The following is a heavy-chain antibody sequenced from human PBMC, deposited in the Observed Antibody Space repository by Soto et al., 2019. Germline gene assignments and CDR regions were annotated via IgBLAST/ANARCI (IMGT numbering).Heavy chain of an antibody. CDR3: ARKVTRIAARSSWFDP. CDR1: GYTFTSYG. CDR2: ISAYNGNT. D-gene: IGHD6-6*01. Sequence: ASVKVSCKASGYTFTSYGISWVRQAPGQGLEWMGWISAYNGNTNYAQKLQGRVTMTTDTSTSTAYMELRSLRSDDTAVYYCARKVTRIAARSSWFDPWGQGTLVTVSS. V-gene: IGHV1-18*01. J-gene: IGHJ5*02.